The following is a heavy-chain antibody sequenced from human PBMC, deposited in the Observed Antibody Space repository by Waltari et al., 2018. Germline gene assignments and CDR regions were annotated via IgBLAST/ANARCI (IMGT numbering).Heavy chain of an antibody. V-gene: IGHV3-21*01. D-gene: IGHD3-22*01. Sequence: EVQLVESGGGLVKPGESLRLSCAASGFTFSSYSMNWVRQAPGKGVGCVSSISSSSIYIYYADSVKGRFTISRDNAKNALYLQMNSLRAEDTAVYYCAAVVITDACDIWGQGTMVTVSS. CDR3: AAVVITDACDI. J-gene: IGHJ3*02. CDR2: ISSSSIYI. CDR1: GFTFSSYS.